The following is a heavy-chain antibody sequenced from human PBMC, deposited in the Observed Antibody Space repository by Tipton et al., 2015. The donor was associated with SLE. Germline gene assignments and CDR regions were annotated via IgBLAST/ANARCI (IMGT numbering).Heavy chain of an antibody. J-gene: IGHJ4*02. CDR2: INHSGSA. Sequence: TLSLTCAVYIGSFRRYYWSWTRQSPRKGLEWIGEINHSGSANYNPSLKSRVTMSVDTSRNQVSLSLNSVTAADTAVYYCARLFCGGDCKYGGDYWGQGTLVTVSS. CDR1: IGSFRRYY. V-gene: IGHV4-34*01. D-gene: IGHD2-21*01. CDR3: ARLFCGGDCKYGGDY.